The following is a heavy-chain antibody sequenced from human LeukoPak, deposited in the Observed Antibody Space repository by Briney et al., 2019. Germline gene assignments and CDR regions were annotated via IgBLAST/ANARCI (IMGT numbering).Heavy chain of an antibody. CDR3: ARILGRFYWFDP. V-gene: IGHV4-39*07. J-gene: IGHJ5*02. Sequence: SETLSLTCTVSGGSISSSSYYWGWIRQPPGKGLEWIGSIYYSGSTYYNPSLKSRVTISVDTSKNQFSLKLSSVTAADTAVYYCARILGRFYWFDPWGQGTLVTVSS. CDR1: GGSISSSSYY. CDR2: IYYSGST. D-gene: IGHD3-3*01.